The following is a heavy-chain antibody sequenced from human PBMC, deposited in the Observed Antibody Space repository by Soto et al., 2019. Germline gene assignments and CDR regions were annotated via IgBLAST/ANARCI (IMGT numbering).Heavy chain of an antibody. Sequence: GASVKVSCKASGYTLTELSMHWVRQAPGKGLEWMGGFDPEDGETIYAQKFQGRVTMTEDTSTDTAYMELSSLRSEDTAVYYCATVRCSSTSCYTNWFDPWGQGTLVTVSS. J-gene: IGHJ5*02. CDR3: ATVRCSSTSCYTNWFDP. CDR2: FDPEDGET. V-gene: IGHV1-24*01. CDR1: GYTLTELS. D-gene: IGHD2-2*02.